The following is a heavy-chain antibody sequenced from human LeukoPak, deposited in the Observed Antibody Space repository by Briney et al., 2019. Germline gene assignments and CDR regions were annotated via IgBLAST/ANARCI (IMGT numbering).Heavy chain of an antibody. Sequence: GGSLRLSCAASGFTLGSYAIYWVRQAPGKGLECDSGISGSGGSTFYADSVKGRFTISRDNSENTVYLQMNSLRADDTAVYYCAKTTAGYSSGRYPGWPVDYWGQGTLVTVSS. D-gene: IGHD6-19*01. J-gene: IGHJ4*02. CDR2: ISGSGGST. CDR1: GFTLGSYA. V-gene: IGHV3-23*01. CDR3: AKTTAGYSSGRYPGWPVDY.